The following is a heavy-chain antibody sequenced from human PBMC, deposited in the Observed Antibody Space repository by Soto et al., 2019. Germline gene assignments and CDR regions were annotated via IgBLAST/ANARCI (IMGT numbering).Heavy chain of an antibody. D-gene: IGHD3-3*01. Sequence: PGGSLRLSCAASGFTFSSYAMHWVRQAPGKGLEWVAVISYDGSNKYYADSVKGRFTISRDNSKNTLYLQMNSLRAEDTAVYYCARDYEKSSEYHYYYGMDVWGQGTTVTVSS. CDR2: ISYDGSNK. CDR3: ARDYEKSSEYHYYYGMDV. J-gene: IGHJ6*02. CDR1: GFTFSSYA. V-gene: IGHV3-30-3*01.